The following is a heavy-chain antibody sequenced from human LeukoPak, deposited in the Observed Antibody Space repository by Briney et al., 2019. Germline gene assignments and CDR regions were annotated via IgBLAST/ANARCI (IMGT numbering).Heavy chain of an antibody. CDR3: ARFAAY. CDR2: IHYSGST. Sequence: PSETLSLTCTVSGGSISGSSYYWGWIRQPPGKGLEWIGSIHYSGSTNYNPSLKSRVTISVDTSKNQFSLKLSSVTAADTAVYYCARFAAYWGQGTLVTVSS. CDR1: GGSISGSSYY. J-gene: IGHJ4*02. V-gene: IGHV4-39*07.